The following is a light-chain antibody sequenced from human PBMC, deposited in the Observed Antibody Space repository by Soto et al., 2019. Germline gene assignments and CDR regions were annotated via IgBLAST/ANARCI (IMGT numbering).Light chain of an antibody. J-gene: IGKJ2*01. CDR1: QSISSY. V-gene: IGKV1-39*01. CDR3: QQSYSSLST. Sequence: DIQMTQSPSSLSASVGDRVTITCRASQSISSYLNWYQQKPGKAPKLLIYAASSLQSGVPSWFSGSGSGTYFTLLISSLQPEDCATYYCQQSYSSLSTFGQGTKLEIK. CDR2: AAS.